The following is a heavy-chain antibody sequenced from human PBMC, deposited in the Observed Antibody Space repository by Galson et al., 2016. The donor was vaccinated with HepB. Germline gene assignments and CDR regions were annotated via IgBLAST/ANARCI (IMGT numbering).Heavy chain of an antibody. D-gene: IGHD2-21*02. Sequence: ATLSLTCTVSGGPISSNRYYWGWIRQPPGKGLEWIGSIFHIGSTYYNASLKSRATISVDTSNSQFPLKLRSLTATDTAVYYCARFGGDWGFWGQGNLVIVSS. V-gene: IGHV4-39*01. J-gene: IGHJ1*01. CDR1: GGPISSNRYY. CDR3: ARFGGDWGF. CDR2: IFHIGST.